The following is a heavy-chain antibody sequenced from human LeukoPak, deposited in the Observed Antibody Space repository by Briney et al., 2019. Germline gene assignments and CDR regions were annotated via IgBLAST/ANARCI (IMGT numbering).Heavy chain of an antibody. CDR1: GGSISSSNW. Sequence: SETLSLTCAVSGGSISSSNWWSWVRQPPGKGLEWIGEIYHSGSTNYNPSLKSRVTISVDKSKNQFSLKLSSVTAADTAVYYCAREVADYYYYYYGMDVWGQGTTVTVSS. V-gene: IGHV4-4*02. D-gene: IGHD6-19*01. CDR3: AREVADYYYYYYGMDV. J-gene: IGHJ6*02. CDR2: IYHSGST.